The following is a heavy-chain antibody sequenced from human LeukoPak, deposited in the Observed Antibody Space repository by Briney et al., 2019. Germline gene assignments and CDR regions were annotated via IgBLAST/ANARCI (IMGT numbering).Heavy chain of an antibody. V-gene: IGHV3-21*01. Sequence: GGSLRLSCAASGFTFSSYSMNWVRQAPGKGLEWVSSISSSSSYIYYADSVKGRFTISRDNAKNSLYLQMNSLRAEDTALYYCASGYYDFWSGQGDYWGQGTLVTVSS. J-gene: IGHJ4*02. D-gene: IGHD3-3*01. CDR2: ISSSSSYI. CDR1: GFTFSSYS. CDR3: ASGYYDFWSGQGDY.